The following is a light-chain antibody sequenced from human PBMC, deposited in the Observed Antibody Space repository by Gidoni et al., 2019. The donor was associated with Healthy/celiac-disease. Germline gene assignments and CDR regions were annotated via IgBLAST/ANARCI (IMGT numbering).Light chain of an antibody. Sequence: EIVLTQSPATLSLSPGERVTLSCRASQSVSSYLAWYQQKPGQAPRLLIYDASNRATGIPARFSGSGSGTDFTLTISSLEPEDFAVYYCQQRSNWLLTFGGXTKVEIK. J-gene: IGKJ4*01. CDR1: QSVSSY. CDR3: QQRSNWLLT. CDR2: DAS. V-gene: IGKV3-11*01.